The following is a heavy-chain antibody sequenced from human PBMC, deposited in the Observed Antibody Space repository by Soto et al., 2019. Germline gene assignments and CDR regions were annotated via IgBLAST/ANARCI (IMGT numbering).Heavy chain of an antibody. J-gene: IGHJ6*02. CDR1: GYTFSDFD. D-gene: IGHD3-16*01. Sequence: ASVKVSCKASGYTFSDFDINWLRQAAGQGPEWMGWMNAKSGDTFSAQRLQGKFNMTWDTTLSTAYMEVGSLTSDDAAIYYCARGNPFNYAGFDVWGQGTTVTVSS. CDR2: MNAKSGDT. CDR3: ARGNPFNYAGFDV. V-gene: IGHV1-8*01.